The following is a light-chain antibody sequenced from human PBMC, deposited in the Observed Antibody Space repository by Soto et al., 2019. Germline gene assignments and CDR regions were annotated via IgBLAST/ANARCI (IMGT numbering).Light chain of an antibody. CDR2: AAS. CDR1: QGISTF. Sequence: IQLTQSPSSLSASVGDRVTITCRASQGISTFLAWYQQKPGKAPKLLIYAASTLQSGVPSRFSGSGSGTDFTLSISSLQAEDFATYYCQQLNSYPFTFGPGTKVDIK. V-gene: IGKV1-9*01. CDR3: QQLNSYPFT. J-gene: IGKJ3*01.